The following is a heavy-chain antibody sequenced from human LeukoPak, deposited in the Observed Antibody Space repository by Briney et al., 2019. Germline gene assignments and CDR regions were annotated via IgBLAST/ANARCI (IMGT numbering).Heavy chain of an antibody. V-gene: IGHV4-59*01. D-gene: IGHD3-10*01. CDR1: GGSISSYY. J-gene: IGHJ4*02. CDR2: IYYSGST. Sequence: SETLSLTCTVSGGSISSYYWSWIRQPPGKGLEYVGHIYYSGSTYYNPSLKSRVTISVDTSKNQFSLKLSSVTAADTAVYYCARAGHYYGSGSYYNTPHFDYWGQGTLVTVSS. CDR3: ARAGHYYGSGSYYNTPHFDY.